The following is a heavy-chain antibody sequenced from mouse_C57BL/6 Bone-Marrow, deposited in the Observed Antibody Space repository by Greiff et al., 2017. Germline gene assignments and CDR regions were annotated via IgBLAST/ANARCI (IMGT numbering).Heavy chain of an antibody. J-gene: IGHJ2*01. CDR3: SRWGITAVVATDYFDY. CDR2: IDPEDGDT. D-gene: IGHD1-1*01. CDR1: GFNIQDYY. V-gene: IGHV14-2*01. Sequence: EVQLQQSGAELVKPGASVMLSCTASGFNIQDYYMHWVKQRTEQGLEWIGRIDPEDGDTKYAPKFQGKATITADPTSNTAYLQLSSLTSEDTAVYYLSRWGITAVVATDYFDYWGQGTTLTVSS.